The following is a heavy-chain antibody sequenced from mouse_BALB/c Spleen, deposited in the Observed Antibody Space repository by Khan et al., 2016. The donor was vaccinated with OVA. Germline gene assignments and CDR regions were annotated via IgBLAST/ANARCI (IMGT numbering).Heavy chain of an antibody. D-gene: IGHD1-1*01. CDR2: IYPGNDDT. Sequence: VQLQESGAELVRPGSSVKISCKASGYTFSSSWMNWVKQRPGQGLEWIGQIYPGNDDTNYNGKFKGKATLTADKSSRTAYMQLTSLTSEDSAVYFCAGYYGSRFAYWGQGTLVTVSA. CDR1: GYTFSSSW. V-gene: IGHV1-80*01. CDR3: AGYYGSRFAY. J-gene: IGHJ3*01.